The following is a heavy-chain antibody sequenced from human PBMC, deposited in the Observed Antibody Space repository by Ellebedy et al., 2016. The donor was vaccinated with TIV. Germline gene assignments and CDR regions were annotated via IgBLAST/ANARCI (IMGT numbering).Heavy chain of an antibody. D-gene: IGHD6-19*01. Sequence: PGGSLRLSCAASGFTFSSYGMHWVRQAPGKGLEWVAVIWYDGSNKYYADSVKGRFTISRDNSKNTLYLQMNSLRAEDTAVYYCARGIAVAGTAVDAFDIWGQGTMVTVSS. CDR2: IWYDGSNK. CDR3: ARGIAVAGTAVDAFDI. J-gene: IGHJ3*02. V-gene: IGHV3-33*01. CDR1: GFTFSSYG.